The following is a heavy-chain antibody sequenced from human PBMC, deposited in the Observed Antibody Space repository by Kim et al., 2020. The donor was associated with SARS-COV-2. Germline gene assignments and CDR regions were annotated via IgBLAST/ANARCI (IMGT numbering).Heavy chain of an antibody. J-gene: IGHJ4*02. D-gene: IGHD3-22*01. CDR3: ARRYYYDSSGYFPL. Sequence: PSLTKRVTISVDTSKNQFSLKLSSVTAADTAVYYCARRYYYDSSGYFPLWGQRTLVTVSS. V-gene: IGHV4-39*01.